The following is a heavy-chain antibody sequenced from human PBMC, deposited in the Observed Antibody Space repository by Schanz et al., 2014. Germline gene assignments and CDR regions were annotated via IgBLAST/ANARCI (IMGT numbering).Heavy chain of an antibody. Sequence: DVHLLESGGGLVQPGGSLRLSCEASGFSFGNYGMTWVRQAPGMGLEWVSGITGASDHIDYTDSVKGRFTISRDNSKNTLYLQMNSLRAEDTAVYYCAKVRYSSGWRGDYFDEWGQGTLXTVAS. CDR3: AKVRYSSGWRGDYFDE. D-gene: IGHD6-25*01. V-gene: IGHV3-23*01. CDR1: GFSFGNYG. CDR2: ITGASDHI. J-gene: IGHJ4*02.